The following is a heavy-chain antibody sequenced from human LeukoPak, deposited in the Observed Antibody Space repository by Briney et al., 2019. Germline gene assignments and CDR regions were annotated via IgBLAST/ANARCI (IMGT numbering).Heavy chain of an antibody. J-gene: IGHJ3*02. V-gene: IGHV3-30*03. CDR3: ARSYSGYDWGGGDI. CDR1: GFTFSSYG. CDR2: ISYDGSNK. D-gene: IGHD5-12*01. Sequence: GGSLRLSCAASGFTFSSYGMHWVRQAPGKGLEWVAVISYDGSNKYYADSVKGRFTISRDNSKNTLYLQMNSLRAEDTAVYHCARSYSGYDWGGGDIWGQGTMVTVSS.